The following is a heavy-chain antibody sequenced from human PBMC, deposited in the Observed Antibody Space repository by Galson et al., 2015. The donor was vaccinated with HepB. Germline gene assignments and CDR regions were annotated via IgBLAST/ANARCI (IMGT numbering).Heavy chain of an antibody. D-gene: IGHD3-9*01. CDR1: GFTFSSYA. CDR2: ISYDGSNK. CDR3: ARDYDILTGYGPLDY. Sequence: SLRLSCAASGFTFSSYAMHWVRQAPGKGLEWVAVISYDGSNKYYADSVKGRFTISRDNSKNTLYLQMNSLRAEDTAVYYCARDYDILTGYGPLDYWGQGILVTVSS. J-gene: IGHJ4*02. V-gene: IGHV3-30*04.